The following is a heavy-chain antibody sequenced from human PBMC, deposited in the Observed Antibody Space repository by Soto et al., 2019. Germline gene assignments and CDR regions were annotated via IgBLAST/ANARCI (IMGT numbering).Heavy chain of an antibody. J-gene: IGHJ4*02. D-gene: IGHD6-13*01. V-gene: IGHV4-31*03. CDR1: GGSISSGGYY. CDR3: ARIGIAAAGPFGY. CDR2: IYYSGST. Sequence: SETLSLTCTVSGGSISSGGYYWSWIRQHPGKGLEWIGYIYYSGSTYYNPSLKSRVTISVDTSKNQFSLKLSSVTAADTAVYYCARIGIAAAGPFGYWGQGTLVTSPQ.